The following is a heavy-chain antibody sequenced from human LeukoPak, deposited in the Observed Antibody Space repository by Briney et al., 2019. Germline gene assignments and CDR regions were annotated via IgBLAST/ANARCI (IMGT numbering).Heavy chain of an antibody. Sequence: GGSLRLSCADSGFTFRGYEMSGVRQAPGKGLEWVSYISGSGSTIYYADSVKGRFTISRDNDKNSLYLQMNSMGAEDTAVYYCARESSCAGGAFDIWGQGTMVTVSS. CDR1: GFTFRGYE. J-gene: IGHJ3*02. V-gene: IGHV3-48*03. CDR2: ISGSGSTI. D-gene: IGHD2-2*01. CDR3: ARESSCAGGAFDI.